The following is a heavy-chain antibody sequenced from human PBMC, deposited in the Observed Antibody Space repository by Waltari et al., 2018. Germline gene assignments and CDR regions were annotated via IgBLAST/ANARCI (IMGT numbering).Heavy chain of an antibody. Sequence: QVQLVESGGGVVQPGRSLRLSCAASGFTFSSYAMQWVRQAPGKGLEWVAVISYDGSNKYYADSVKGRFTISRDNSKNTLYLQMNSLRAEDTAVYYCARDRGWSGYPLPLDYWGQGTLVTVSS. D-gene: IGHD3-3*01. CDR2: ISYDGSNK. J-gene: IGHJ4*02. V-gene: IGHV3-30-3*01. CDR3: ARDRGWSGYPLPLDY. CDR1: GFTFSSYA.